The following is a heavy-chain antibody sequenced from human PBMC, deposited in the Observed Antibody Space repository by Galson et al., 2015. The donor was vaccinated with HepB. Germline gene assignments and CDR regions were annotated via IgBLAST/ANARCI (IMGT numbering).Heavy chain of an antibody. CDR1: GGSISSYY. V-gene: IGHV4-59*08. D-gene: IGHD2/OR15-2a*01. CDR2: MYNSGST. J-gene: IGHJ4*02. Sequence: ATLSLTCSVSGGSISSYYWSWIRPPPGKGLEWIGYMYNSGSTNYNPSLKSRVTISADTSKNQFSLKLSSVTAADRAVYYCARQKGNRMPFDFWGQGTLVTVSS. CDR3: ARQKGNRMPFDF.